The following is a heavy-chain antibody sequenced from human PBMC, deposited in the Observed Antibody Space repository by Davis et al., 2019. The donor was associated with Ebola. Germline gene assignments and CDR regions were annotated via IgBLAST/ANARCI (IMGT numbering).Heavy chain of an antibody. CDR1: GGTFSSYA. Sequence: SVKVSCKASGGTFSSYAISWVRQAPGQGLEWMGGIITIFGTANYAQKFQGRVTITADESTSTAYMELRSLRSDDTAVYYCARGYDFWSGYPNYHFDYWGQGTLVTVSS. CDR2: IITIFGTA. J-gene: IGHJ4*02. V-gene: IGHV1-69*13. CDR3: ARGYDFWSGYPNYHFDY. D-gene: IGHD3-3*01.